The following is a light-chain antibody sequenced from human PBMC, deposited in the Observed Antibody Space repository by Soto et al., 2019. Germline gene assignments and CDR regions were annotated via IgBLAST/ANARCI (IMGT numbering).Light chain of an antibody. Sequence: EIVLTQSPGTLSLSPGERATLSCRASQSVSSSTYLAWYQQKPGQAPRLLICGASSRAAGIPDRFSGSGSGTDFTLTISRLEPEDFAVYYCQQYGTSRLTFGGGTKVEIK. CDR3: QQYGTSRLT. J-gene: IGKJ4*01. V-gene: IGKV3-20*01. CDR1: QSVSSSTY. CDR2: GAS.